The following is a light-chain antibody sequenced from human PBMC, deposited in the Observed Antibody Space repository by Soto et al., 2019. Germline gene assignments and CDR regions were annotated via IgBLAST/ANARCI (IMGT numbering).Light chain of an antibody. J-gene: IGLJ1*01. Sequence: QSALTQPASVSGSPGQSITISCTGTSSDVGTYTLVSWYQQHPGKAPKLVIYEVNKRPAGVSKRFSGSKSGDTASLTISGLQAEDEADYYCSSYAGAITFYVFGTGTMLTVL. CDR3: SSYAGAITFYV. CDR2: EVN. V-gene: IGLV2-23*02. CDR1: SSDVGTYTL.